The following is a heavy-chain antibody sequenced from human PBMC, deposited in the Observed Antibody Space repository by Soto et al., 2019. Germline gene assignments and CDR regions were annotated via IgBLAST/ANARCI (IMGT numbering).Heavy chain of an antibody. Sequence: GGSLRLSCAASGFTFSSYGMHWVRQAPGKGLEWVAVIWYDGSNKYYADSVKGRFTISRDNSKNTLYLQMNSLRAEDTAVYYCASQGGGDPHVGYWGQGTLVTVSS. D-gene: IGHD2-21*02. J-gene: IGHJ4*02. CDR3: ASQGGGDPHVGY. CDR1: GFTFSSYG. V-gene: IGHV3-33*01. CDR2: IWYDGSNK.